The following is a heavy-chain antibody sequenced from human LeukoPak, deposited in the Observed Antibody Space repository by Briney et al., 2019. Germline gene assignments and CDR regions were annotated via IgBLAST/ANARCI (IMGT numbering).Heavy chain of an antibody. Sequence: SETLSLTCTVSGGPISSYFCSWIRQPPGEGLEWIGYLYYGETTNYNPSLKSRVTISVDTSKNQFSLKLSSVTAADTAVYYCARGVYGDAPFDYWGQGTLVTVSS. CDR3: ARGVYGDAPFDY. CDR1: GGPISSYF. J-gene: IGHJ4*02. D-gene: IGHD4-17*01. V-gene: IGHV4-59*01. CDR2: LYYGETT.